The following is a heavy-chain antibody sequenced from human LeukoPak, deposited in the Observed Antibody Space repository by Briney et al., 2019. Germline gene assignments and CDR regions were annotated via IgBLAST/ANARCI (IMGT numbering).Heavy chain of an antibody. CDR1: GFTVSSNY. J-gene: IGHJ4*02. CDR2: IYSGGST. D-gene: IGHD3-10*01. CDR3: ARAINYGSGSADY. Sequence: PGGSLRLSCAASGFTVSSNYMSWVRQAPGKGLEWVSVIYSGGSTYYADSVKGRFTISRDNSKNTLYLQMNSLRAGDTAVYYCARAINYGSGSADYWGQGTLVTVSS. V-gene: IGHV3-53*01.